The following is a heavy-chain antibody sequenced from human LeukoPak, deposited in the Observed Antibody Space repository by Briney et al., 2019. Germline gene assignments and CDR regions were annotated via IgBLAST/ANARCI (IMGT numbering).Heavy chain of an antibody. V-gene: IGHV3-30-3*01. J-gene: IGHJ4*02. CDR3: ARVRGAKGMQLVGRWLDY. D-gene: IGHD6-6*01. CDR2: ISYDGSNK. CDR1: GFTFSSYA. Sequence: GGSLRLSCAASGFTFSSYAMHWVRQAPGKGLEWVAVISYDGSNKYYADSVKGRFTISRDNSKNTLYLQMNSLRAEDAAVYYCARVRGAKGMQLVGRWLDYWGQGTLVTVSS.